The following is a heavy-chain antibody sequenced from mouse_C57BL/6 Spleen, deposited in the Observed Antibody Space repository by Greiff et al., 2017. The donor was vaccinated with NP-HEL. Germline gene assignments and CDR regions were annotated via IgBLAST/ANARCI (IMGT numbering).Heavy chain of an antibody. CDR1: GYTFTSYW. CDR3: ARYGAYYSNFYFDY. D-gene: IGHD2-5*01. Sequence: QVQLQQPGAELVKPGASVKMSCKASGYTFTSYWITWVKQRPGQGLEWIGDIYPGSGSTNYNEKFKSKATLTVDTSSSTAYMQLSSLTSEDSAVYYCARYGAYYSNFYFDYWGQGTTLTVSS. J-gene: IGHJ2*01. CDR2: IYPGSGST. V-gene: IGHV1-55*01.